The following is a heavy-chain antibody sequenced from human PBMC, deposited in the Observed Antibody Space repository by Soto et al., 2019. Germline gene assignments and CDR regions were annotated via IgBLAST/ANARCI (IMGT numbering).Heavy chain of an antibody. CDR3: ARAKYYYDSHTGGWFDP. V-gene: IGHV3-21*01. D-gene: IGHD3-22*01. Sequence: EVQLVESGGGLVKPGGSLRLSCAASGFTFSSYSMNWVRQAPGKGLEGVSSISSSSSYIYYEDSVKGRFTIPKDNAKNSLYLQMNSLRAEDTAVYYCARAKYYYDSHTGGWFDPWGQGTLVTVSS. CDR2: ISSSSSYI. CDR1: GFTFSSYS. J-gene: IGHJ5*02.